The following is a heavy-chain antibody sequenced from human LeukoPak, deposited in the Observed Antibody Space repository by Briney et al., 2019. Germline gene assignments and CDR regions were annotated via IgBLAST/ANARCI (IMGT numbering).Heavy chain of an antibody. V-gene: IGHV3-7*01. Sequence: PGGSLRLSCAASGFTFSSYWMSWVRQAPGKGLEWVANIKQDGSERYYVDSVKGRFTISRDNAKNSLYLQMNSLRAEDTAVYYCARDVRYCSSTSCHVYYFDYWGQGTLVTVSS. CDR3: ARDVRYCSSTSCHVYYFDY. D-gene: IGHD2-2*01. CDR1: GFTFSSYW. J-gene: IGHJ4*02. CDR2: IKQDGSER.